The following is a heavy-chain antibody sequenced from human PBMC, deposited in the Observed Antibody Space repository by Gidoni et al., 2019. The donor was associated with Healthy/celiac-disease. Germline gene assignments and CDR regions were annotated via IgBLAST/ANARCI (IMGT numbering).Heavy chain of an antibody. CDR3: ARDPPIQIIAVAGTSRPYYGMDV. Sequence: EVQLVESGGGLVKPGGSLRLSWAASGFTFSSHCSHWVRRAPGKGREWGSSISSSSSYIYYADSVKGRFTISRDNAKNSLYLQMNSLRAEDTAVYYCARDPPIQIIAVAGTSRPYYGMDVWGQGTTVTVSS. J-gene: IGHJ6*02. D-gene: IGHD6-19*01. V-gene: IGHV3-21*01. CDR2: ISSSSSYI. CDR1: GFTFSSHC.